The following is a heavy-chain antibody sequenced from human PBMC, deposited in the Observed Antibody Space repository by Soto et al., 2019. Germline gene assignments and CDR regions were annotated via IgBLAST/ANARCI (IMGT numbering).Heavy chain of an antibody. CDR1: GFTFDDYA. D-gene: IGHD3-16*01. J-gene: IGHJ4*02. Sequence: EVQLVESGGGLVQPGRSLRLSCAASGFTFDDYAMHWVRQAPGKGLEWVSGISWNSGSIGYADSVKGRFTISRDNAKNSREMQMDGLSGDDTDLYDSAKWGSGWGGGCDYWGQGTMVTVSS. CDR2: ISWNSGSI. CDR3: AKWGSGWGGGCDY. V-gene: IGHV3-9*01.